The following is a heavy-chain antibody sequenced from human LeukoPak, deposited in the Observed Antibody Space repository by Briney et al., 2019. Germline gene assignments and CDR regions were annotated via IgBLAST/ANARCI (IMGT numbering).Heavy chain of an antibody. CDR1: GITIDDYA. D-gene: IGHD5-18*01. CDR2: ISWNSGST. V-gene: IGHV3-9*01. CDR3: VKAIGYTYALDY. J-gene: IGHJ4*02. Sequence: GGSLRLSCAASGITIDDYAMHWVRQAPGKGLEWVSGISWNSGSTGYADSVKGRFTISRDNAKNSLYLQMNSLRAEDTALYYCVKAIGYTYALDYWGQGTLVTVSS.